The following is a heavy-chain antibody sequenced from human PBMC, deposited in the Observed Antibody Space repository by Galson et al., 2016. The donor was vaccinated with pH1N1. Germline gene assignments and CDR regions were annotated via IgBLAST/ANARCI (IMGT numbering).Heavy chain of an antibody. CDR2: IKYDESDI. D-gene: IGHD2-21*01. CDR3: ARLFHFEQGGDYRAFDV. J-gene: IGHJ3*01. Sequence: SLRLSCAASGFRFSSYWMTWVRQAAGKGPEWVASIKYDESDIKYVESVKGRFIISRDNDMNALYLEMSSLRVEDTAVYHCARLFHFEQGGDYRAFDVWGQGTMVTVSS. CDR1: GFRFSSYW. V-gene: IGHV3-7*03.